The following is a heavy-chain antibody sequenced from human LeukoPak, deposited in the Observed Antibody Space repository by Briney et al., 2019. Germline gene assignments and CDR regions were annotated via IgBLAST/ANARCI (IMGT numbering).Heavy chain of an antibody. D-gene: IGHD2-15*01. V-gene: IGHV4-39*07. CDR3: ARETMVVAATGDWFDP. Sequence: SETLSLTCTVSGGSISSSSYYWGWIRQPPGKGLEWIGSIYYSGSTYCNPSLKSRVTISVDTSKNQFSLKLGSVTAADTAVYYCARETMVVAATGDWFDPWGQGTLVTVSS. J-gene: IGHJ5*02. CDR2: IYYSGST. CDR1: GGSISSSSYY.